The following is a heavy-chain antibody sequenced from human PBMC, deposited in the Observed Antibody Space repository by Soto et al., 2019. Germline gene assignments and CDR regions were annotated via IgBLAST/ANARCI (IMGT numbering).Heavy chain of an antibody. Sequence: GGSLRLSCAASGFTFSSYAMHWVRQAPGKGLEWVAVISYDGSNKYYADSVKGRFTISRDNSKNTLYLQMNSLRAEDTAVYYCARASFLEWRPYGGGISYWGQGTLVTVSS. CDR3: ARASFLEWRPYGGGISY. CDR1: GFTFSSYA. J-gene: IGHJ4*02. CDR2: ISYDGSNK. D-gene: IGHD3-3*01. V-gene: IGHV3-30-3*01.